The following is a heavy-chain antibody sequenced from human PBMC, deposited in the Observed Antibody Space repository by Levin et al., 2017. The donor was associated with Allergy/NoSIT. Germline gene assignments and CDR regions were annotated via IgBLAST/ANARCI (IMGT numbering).Heavy chain of an antibody. V-gene: IGHV1-2*02. J-gene: IGHJ3*02. D-gene: IGHD2-15*01. CDR1: GYTFTGYY. CDR2: INPNSGGT. CDR3: AREGGRALAFDS. Sequence: ASVKVSCKASGYTFTGYYMHWVRQAPGQGLEWMGWINPNSGGTNYEQKFQGRVTMTRDTYISTAYMELSRLRSDDTAVYYCAREGGRALAFDSWGQGTMVTVSS.